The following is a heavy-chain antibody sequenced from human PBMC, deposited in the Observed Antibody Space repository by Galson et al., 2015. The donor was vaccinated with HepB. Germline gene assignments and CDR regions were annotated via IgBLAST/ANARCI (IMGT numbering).Heavy chain of an antibody. CDR1: GFTFSDYY. V-gene: IGHV3-11*06. Sequence: SLRLSCAASGFTFSDYYMSWIRQAPGQGLEWVPYISSSSTYTNYADSVRGRFTISRDNAKNSLYLQINSLRAEDTAVYYCARVADADYGDHSHFDYWGQGTLVTVSS. CDR2: ISSSSTYT. D-gene: IGHD4-17*01. CDR3: ARVADADYGDHSHFDY. J-gene: IGHJ4*02.